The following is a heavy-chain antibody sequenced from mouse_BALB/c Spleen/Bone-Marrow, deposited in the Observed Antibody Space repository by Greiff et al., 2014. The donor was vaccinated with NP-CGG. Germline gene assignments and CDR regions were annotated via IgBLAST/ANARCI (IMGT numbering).Heavy chain of an antibody. CDR2: IHPNSGNI. D-gene: IGHD2-14*01. CDR1: GYTFTSSW. V-gene: IGHV1S130*01. CDR3: ARHHRYAYYFDY. Sequence: VQLVESGSVLVRPGASVRLSCKASGYTFTSSWMHWAKQRPGQGPEWIGEIHPNSGNINYNEKFKGKATLTVDTFSSIVYVDLSSLTSEDSAVYYCARHHRYAYYFDYWGQGTTLTVSS. J-gene: IGHJ2*01.